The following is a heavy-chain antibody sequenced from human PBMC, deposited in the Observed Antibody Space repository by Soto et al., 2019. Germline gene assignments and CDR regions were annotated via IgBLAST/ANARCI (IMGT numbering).Heavy chain of an antibody. CDR1: GYTSSSYW. V-gene: IGHV3-74*01. J-gene: IGHJ5*02. CDR2: INSDGSST. CDR3: ARDTPYFASGSCYVGVSSNWFDP. D-gene: IGHD3-10*01. Sequence: GGSLRLSCAASGYTSSSYWLHWVRQAPGNGLVWVSRINSDGSSTSYADSVKGRFTISRDNAKNTLYLQMNSRRAEDTAVYYCARDTPYFASGSCYVGVSSNWFDPWGQGPLVTVSS.